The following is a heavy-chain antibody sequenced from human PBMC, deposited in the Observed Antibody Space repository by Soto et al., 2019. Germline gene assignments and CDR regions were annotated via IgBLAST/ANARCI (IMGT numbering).Heavy chain of an antibody. CDR1: GFTFSSYA. J-gene: IGHJ4*02. CDR2: ISGSGGST. V-gene: IGHV3-23*01. CDR3: AKVEAAAAATLYYFDY. Sequence: GGSLRLSCAASGFTFSSYATSWVRQAPGKGLEWVSAISGSGGSTYYADSVKGRFTISRDNSKNTLYLQMNSLRAEDTAVYYCAKVEAAAAATLYYFDYWGQGTLVTVSS. D-gene: IGHD6-13*01.